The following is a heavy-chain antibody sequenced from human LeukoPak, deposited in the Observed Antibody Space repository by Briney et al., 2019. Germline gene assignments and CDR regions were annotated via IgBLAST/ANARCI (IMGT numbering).Heavy chain of an antibody. V-gene: IGHV4-34*01. CDR3: ASPHCSGGSCYSSWFDP. J-gene: IGHJ5*02. Sequence: PSGTLSLTCAVYGGSFSGYYWSWIRQPPGKGLEWIGEINHSGSTNYNPSLKSRVTISVDTSKNQFSLKLSSVTAADTAVYYCASPHCSGGSCYSSWFDPWGQGTLVTVSS. D-gene: IGHD2-15*01. CDR2: INHSGST. CDR1: GGSFSGYY.